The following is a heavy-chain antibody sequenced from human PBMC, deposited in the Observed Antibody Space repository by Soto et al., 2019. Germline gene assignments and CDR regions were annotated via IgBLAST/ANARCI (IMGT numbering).Heavy chain of an antibody. Sequence: EVQLVESGGGLVKPGGSLRLSCAASGFSFSSYSMNWVRQAPGKGLEWVSSISSSTSYINYADSVKGRFTISRDNAKKSLYLQMNSLRAEDTAVYYCARGYTGYCSGGTCYWFDPWGQGTPVTVSS. CDR3: ARGYTGYCSGGTCYWFDP. CDR1: GFSFSSYS. CDR2: ISSSTSYI. J-gene: IGHJ5*02. V-gene: IGHV3-21*01. D-gene: IGHD2-15*01.